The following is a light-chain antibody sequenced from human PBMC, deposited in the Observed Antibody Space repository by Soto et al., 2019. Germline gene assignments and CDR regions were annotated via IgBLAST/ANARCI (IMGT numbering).Light chain of an antibody. V-gene: IGKV3-11*01. CDR1: QSVSSY. J-gene: IGKJ5*01. Sequence: EIVLTQSPATLSLSPGERATLSCRASQSVSSYLAWYQQKPGQAPRLLIYDASNRATGITASFSGSGSGTDFTLTIRSLEPEDFAVYDCQQRSNWPITFGQGTRLEIK. CDR3: QQRSNWPIT. CDR2: DAS.